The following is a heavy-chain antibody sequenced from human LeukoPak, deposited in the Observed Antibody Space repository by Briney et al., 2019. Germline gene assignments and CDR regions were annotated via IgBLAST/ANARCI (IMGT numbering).Heavy chain of an antibody. D-gene: IGHD6-6*01. J-gene: IGHJ6*03. V-gene: IGHV4-4*07. CDR2: ISTSGST. CDR3: AREAVSYSSSLYYYYYYYMDV. CDR1: GGSISSYY. Sequence: SENLSLTCTVSGGSISSYYWSWIRQPAGKGLEWIGRISTSGSTNYNPSLKSRVTMSVDTSKNQFSLKLSSVTAADTAVYYCAREAVSYSSSLYYYYYYYMDVWGKGTTVTVSS.